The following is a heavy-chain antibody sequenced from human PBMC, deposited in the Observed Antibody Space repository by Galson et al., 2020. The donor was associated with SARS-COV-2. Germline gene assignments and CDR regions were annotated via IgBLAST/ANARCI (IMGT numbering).Heavy chain of an antibody. V-gene: IGHV4-59*01. CDR2: IDYTGYT. Sequence: SETLSLTCTVSGGSISGYYWNWIRLTPGKGLEFIGFIDYTGYTDSNPSLKSRVTISSDTFRNQFSLRLNSVTVADSGVYYCARAINRYWFFDLWGRGTLVTVSS. CDR3: ARAINRYWFFDL. J-gene: IGHJ2*01. CDR1: GGSISGYY. D-gene: IGHD1-20*01.